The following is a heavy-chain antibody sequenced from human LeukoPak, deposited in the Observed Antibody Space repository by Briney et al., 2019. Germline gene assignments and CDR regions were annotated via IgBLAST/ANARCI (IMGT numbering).Heavy chain of an antibody. CDR1: GFTFSKYS. J-gene: IGHJ4*02. CDR2: INTDGTVT. D-gene: IGHD6-19*01. V-gene: IGHV3-74*01. CDR3: ATEQWLAPPPDS. Sequence: PGGSLRLSCAASGFTFSKYSMLWVRQTPGKGLESVSRINTDGTVTTYADSVKGRFTVSRDNADNTMFLQMNSVRDEDTAVYYCATEQWLAPPPDSWGQGTPVTVSS.